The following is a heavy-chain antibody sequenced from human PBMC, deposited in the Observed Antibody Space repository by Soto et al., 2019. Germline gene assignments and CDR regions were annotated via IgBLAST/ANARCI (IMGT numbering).Heavy chain of an antibody. J-gene: IGHJ5*02. V-gene: IGHV4-4*07. CDR3: VRDGTKTLRDWYDP. CDR1: GASISGFY. CDR2: IYATGST. Sequence: SETLSLTCTVSGASISGFYWSWIRKSAGKGLEWIGRIYATGSTDYNPSLKSRVMMSVDTSKKQFSLKLRSVTAADTAVYYCVRDGTKTLRDWYDPWGQGISVTVSS. D-gene: IGHD1-1*01.